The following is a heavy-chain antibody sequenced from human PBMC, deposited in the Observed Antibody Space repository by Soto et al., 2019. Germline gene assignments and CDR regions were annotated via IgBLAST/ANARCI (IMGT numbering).Heavy chain of an antibody. CDR3: IRVALGGRGNRLLDY. J-gene: IGHJ4*02. D-gene: IGHD5-18*01. CDR2: IRNKANSYTT. V-gene: IGHV3-72*01. Sequence: GGSLRLSCAASGFTFSDHYMDWVRQAPGKGLEWVGRIRNKANSYTTKYAASVQGRFTISRDDSKNSLFLQMNSLKTEYTAVFYFIRVALGGRGNRLLDYWGQGTLVTVSS. CDR1: GFTFSDHY.